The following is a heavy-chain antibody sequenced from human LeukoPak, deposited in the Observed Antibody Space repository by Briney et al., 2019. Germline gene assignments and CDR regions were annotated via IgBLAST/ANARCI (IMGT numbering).Heavy chain of an antibody. J-gene: IGHJ4*02. Sequence: GASVKVSCKASGYTFTTYGISWVRQAPGQGLEWMGWISAYNGYTNFAQKLQGRVTMTTDTSTSTAYIELRSLRSDDTAVYYCARVGKDYDSSGYSYYFDYWGQGTLVTVSS. CDR3: ARVGKDYDSSGYSYYFDY. CDR2: ISAYNGYT. CDR1: GYTFTTYG. D-gene: IGHD3-22*01. V-gene: IGHV1-18*01.